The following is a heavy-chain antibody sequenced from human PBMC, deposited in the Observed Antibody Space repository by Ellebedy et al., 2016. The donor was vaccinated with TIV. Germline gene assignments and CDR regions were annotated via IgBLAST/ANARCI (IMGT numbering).Heavy chain of an antibody. CDR3: VRWGDYEGWDL. V-gene: IGHV3-23*01. Sequence: GESLKISCAASGFSFSSYAMSWVRQAPGQGLEWVSGINANGVSIAYADSVQGRFTISRDNSKDTLFLQLNSLRVEDTAMYYCVRWGDYEGWDLWGQGTLVTVSS. CDR1: GFSFSSYA. J-gene: IGHJ5*02. D-gene: IGHD4-17*01. CDR2: INANGVSI.